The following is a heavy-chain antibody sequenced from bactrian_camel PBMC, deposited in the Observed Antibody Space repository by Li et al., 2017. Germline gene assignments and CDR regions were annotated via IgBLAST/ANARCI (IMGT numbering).Heavy chain of an antibody. CDR2: IYTGGGDG. V-gene: IGHV3S63*01. CDR1: GFTFDDYA. Sequence: HVQLVESGGGSVQAGGSLRLSCAASGFTFDDYAMGWIRQGPGNGREGVAGIYTGGGDGHYADAMKGRFTISHDNAKNTLYLEMNNLEPSDTAMYYCAVRLNSGCPVFAKDFAYWGQGTQVTVS. J-gene: IGHJ6*01. CDR3: AVRLNSGCPVFAKDFAY. D-gene: IGHD1*01.